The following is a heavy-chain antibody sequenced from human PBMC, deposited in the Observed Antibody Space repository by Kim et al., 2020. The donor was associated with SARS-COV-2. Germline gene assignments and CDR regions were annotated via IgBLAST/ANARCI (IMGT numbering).Heavy chain of an antibody. CDR2: IKQDGSEK. J-gene: IGHJ6*02. Sequence: GGSLRLSCAASGFTFSSYWMSWVRQAPGKGLEWVANIKQDGSEKYYVDSVKGRFTISRDNAKNSLYLQMNSLRAEDTAVYYCARWALAFYYYYYYGMDLWGEGTTDPV. V-gene: IGHV3-7*03. CDR3: ARWALAFYYYYYYGMDL. CDR1: GFTFSSYW.